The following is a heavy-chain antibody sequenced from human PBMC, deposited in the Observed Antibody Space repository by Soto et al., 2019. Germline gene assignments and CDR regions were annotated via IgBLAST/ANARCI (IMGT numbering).Heavy chain of an antibody. Sequence: SETLSLTCTVSGGSISSSSYYWGWFRQPPGKGLEWIGSIYYSGSTYYNPSLKSRVTISVDTSKNQFSLKLSSVTAADTAVYYCARRGYYDFWSGYYTLSYFDYWGQGTLVTVSS. V-gene: IGHV4-39*01. D-gene: IGHD3-3*01. CDR2: IYYSGST. CDR3: ARRGYYDFWSGYYTLSYFDY. CDR1: GGSISSSSYY. J-gene: IGHJ4*02.